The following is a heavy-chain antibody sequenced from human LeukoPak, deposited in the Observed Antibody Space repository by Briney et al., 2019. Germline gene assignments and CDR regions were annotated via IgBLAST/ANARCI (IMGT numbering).Heavy chain of an antibody. V-gene: IGHV1-18*01. CDR3: ARDSHMFSSSWDRGGY. CDR2: ISAYNGNT. J-gene: IGHJ4*02. CDR1: GYTFTSYG. Sequence: ASVKVSCKASGYTFTSYGISWVRQAPGQGLEWMGWISAYNGNTNYAQKLQGRVTMTTDTSTSTAYMELRSLRSDDTAVYYCARDSHMFSSSWDRGGYWGQGTLVTVSS. D-gene: IGHD6-13*01.